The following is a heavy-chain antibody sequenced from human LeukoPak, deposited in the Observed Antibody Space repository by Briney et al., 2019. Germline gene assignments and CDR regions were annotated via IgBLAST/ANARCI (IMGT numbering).Heavy chain of an antibody. Sequence: GESLKISCKGSEDSFTNYWIGWVRQMPGKGLECMGIIYPGDSDTRYSPSFQGQVTISADKSSSTAYLQWSSLKASDTAMYYCARRAGRWFGELPIGYYYYYYMDVWGKGTTVTVSS. CDR2: IYPGDSDT. V-gene: IGHV5-51*01. CDR3: ARRAGRWFGELPIGYYYYYYMDV. D-gene: IGHD3-10*01. J-gene: IGHJ6*03. CDR1: EDSFTNYW.